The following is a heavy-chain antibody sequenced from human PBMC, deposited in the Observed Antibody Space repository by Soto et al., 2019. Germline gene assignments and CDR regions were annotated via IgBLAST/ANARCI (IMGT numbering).Heavy chain of an antibody. V-gene: IGHV1-2*04. CDR2: INPNSGGT. J-gene: IGHJ4*02. CDR3: AREAYSSSWHNLDY. Sequence: GASVKVSCKASGYTFTGYYMHWVRQAPGQGLEWMGWINPNSGGTNYAQKFQGWVTMTRDTSISTAYMELSRLRSDDTAVYYCAREAYSSSWHNLDYWGQGTLVTVSS. D-gene: IGHD6-13*01. CDR1: GYTFTGYY.